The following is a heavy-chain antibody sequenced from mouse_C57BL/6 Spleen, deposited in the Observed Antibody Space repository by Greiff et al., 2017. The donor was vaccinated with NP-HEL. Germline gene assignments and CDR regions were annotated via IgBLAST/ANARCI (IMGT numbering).Heavy chain of an antibody. CDR2: IDPETGGT. D-gene: IGHD1-1*01. CDR3: TRQGDYYGSSYN. CDR1: GYTFTDYE. V-gene: IGHV1-15*01. Sequence: VQLQESGAELVRPGASVTLSCKASGYTFTDYEMHWVKQTPVHGLEWIGAIDPETGGTAYNQKFKGTAILTADKSSSTAYMELRSLTSEDSAVYYCTRQGDYYGSSYNWGQGTTLTVSS. J-gene: IGHJ2*01.